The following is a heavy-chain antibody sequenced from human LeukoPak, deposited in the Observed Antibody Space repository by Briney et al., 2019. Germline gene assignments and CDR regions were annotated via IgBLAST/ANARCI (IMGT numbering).Heavy chain of an antibody. J-gene: IGHJ4*02. D-gene: IGHD4-11*01. Sequence: PGRSLRLSCTASGFIFSNYWMSWIRQAPGRGLEWVASIKQDGTETHYVDSVKGRFTISKDNAKNSLYLQLDSLRVEDTAVYYCAREDHSNYQYWGQGILVTVSS. CDR2: IKQDGTET. CDR1: GFIFSNYW. V-gene: IGHV3-7*03. CDR3: AREDHSNYQY.